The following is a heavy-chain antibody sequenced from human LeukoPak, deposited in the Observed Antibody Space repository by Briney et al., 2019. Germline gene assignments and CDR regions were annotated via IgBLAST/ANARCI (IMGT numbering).Heavy chain of an antibody. Sequence: GGSLRLSCAASGFTVSSNARSWVRQAPGKGLEWVSLIYSGGSTYYAGSVKGRFTISRDNSKDSLYLQMNSLRTEDTALYYCAKGVAVSDYAFDVWGQATTVTVSS. V-gene: IGHV3-53*05. CDR1: GFTVSSNA. J-gene: IGHJ3*01. D-gene: IGHD6-19*01. CDR2: IYSGGST. CDR3: AKGVAVSDYAFDV.